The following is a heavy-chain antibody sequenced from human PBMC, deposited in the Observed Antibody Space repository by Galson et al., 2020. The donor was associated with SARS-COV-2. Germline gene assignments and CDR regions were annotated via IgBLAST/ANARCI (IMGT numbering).Heavy chain of an antibody. CDR2: MSGFGGST. Sequence: GSLNLSCEASGFTIYTNAMTWVRKAPGTGLEWVSTMSGFGGSTFYADSVKGRFTISRDNFKNTLYLQMNSLGAEDTAVYYCAKGGHFSCFEYWGQGALVTVSS. J-gene: IGHJ4*02. CDR3: AKGGHFSCFEY. V-gene: IGHV3-23*01. CDR1: GFTIYTNA.